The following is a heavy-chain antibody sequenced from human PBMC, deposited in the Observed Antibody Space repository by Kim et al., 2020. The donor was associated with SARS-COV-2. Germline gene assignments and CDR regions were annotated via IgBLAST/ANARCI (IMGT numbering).Heavy chain of an antibody. CDR3: ARGVVPVGLFRYFDL. Sequence: GGSLRLSCAVSGFTFSTYWMSWVRQAPGKGLEWVANIKQDGSEKYYVDSVKGRFTISRDNAKKSLYLQMNSLRAEDTAVYYCARGVVPVGLFRYFDLWGRGTLVTVSS. D-gene: IGHD2-2*01. J-gene: IGHJ2*01. CDR2: IKQDGSEK. CDR1: GFTFSTYW. V-gene: IGHV3-7*04.